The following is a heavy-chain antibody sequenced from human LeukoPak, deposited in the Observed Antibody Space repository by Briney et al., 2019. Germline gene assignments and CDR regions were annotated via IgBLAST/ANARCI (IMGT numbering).Heavy chain of an antibody. CDR3: ARGRFRIMTH. J-gene: IGHJ4*02. CDR1: GGSFSGYY. Sequence: SETLSLTCAVYGGSFSGYYWSWIRQPPGKGLEWIGEINHSGSTNYNPSLKSRATISVDTSRTQFSLKLSSVTAADTAVYYCARGRFRIMTHWGQGTLVTVSS. CDR2: INHSGST. D-gene: IGHD3-16*01. V-gene: IGHV4-34*01.